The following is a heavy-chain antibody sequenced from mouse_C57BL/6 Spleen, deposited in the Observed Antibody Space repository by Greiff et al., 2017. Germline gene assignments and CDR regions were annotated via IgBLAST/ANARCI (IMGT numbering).Heavy chain of an antibody. CDR1: GYTFTDYY. CDR3: ARRGITKYYFDY. CDR2: INPYNGGT. D-gene: IGHD2-4*01. V-gene: IGHV1-19*01. Sequence: VQLQQSGPVLVKPGASVKMSCKASGYTFTDYYMNWVKQSHGKSLEWIGVINPYNGGTSYNQKFKGKATLTVDKSSSTAYMEHHSLTSEDSAVYYCARRGITKYYFDYWGQGTTLTVSS. J-gene: IGHJ2*01.